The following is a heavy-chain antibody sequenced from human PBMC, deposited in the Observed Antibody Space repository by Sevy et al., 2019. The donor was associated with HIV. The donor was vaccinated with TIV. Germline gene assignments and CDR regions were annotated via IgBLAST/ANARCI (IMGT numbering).Heavy chain of an antibody. D-gene: IGHD1-26*01. CDR1: GGSFSGYY. CDR3: ARGRRSYPSYHMDV. CDR2: INHSGST. Sequence: SETLSLTCAVYGGSFSGYYWSWIRQPPGKGLEWIGEINHSGSTNYNPSLKSRVTISVDTSKNQFSLKLSSVTAADTAVYYCARGRRSYPSYHMDVWGKGTTVTVSS. V-gene: IGHV4-34*01. J-gene: IGHJ6*03.